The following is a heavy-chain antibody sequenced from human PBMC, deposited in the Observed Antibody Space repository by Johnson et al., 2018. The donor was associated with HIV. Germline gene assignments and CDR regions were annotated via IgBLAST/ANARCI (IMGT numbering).Heavy chain of an antibody. Sequence: QVQLVESGGGVVQPGRSLRLSCAASGFTFSDYYMSWIRQAPGKGLEWVSYISNSGSTIYYSDSVKGRFTISRDNSKNTLYLQMHSLRSEDTAVYYCARDRAILAARPACAFDIWGQGTMVTVSS. CDR2: ISNSGSTI. CDR1: GFTFSDYY. D-gene: IGHD6-6*01. J-gene: IGHJ3*02. V-gene: IGHV3-11*04. CDR3: ARDRAILAARPACAFDI.